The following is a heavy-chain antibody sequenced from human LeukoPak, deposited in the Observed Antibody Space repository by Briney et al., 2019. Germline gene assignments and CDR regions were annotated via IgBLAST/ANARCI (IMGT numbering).Heavy chain of an antibody. CDR2: IYYSGST. J-gene: IGHJ5*02. CDR3: ARDLRDYYDSSGYWFDL. CDR1: GGSIRSYY. Sequence: PSETLSHTCTVSGGSIRSYYWIWIRQPPGKGLEWIGYIYYSGSTNYNPSLKSRVTISVDTSKNQFSLKLSSVTAADTAVYYCARDLRDYYDSSGYWFDLWGQGTLVTVSS. D-gene: IGHD3-22*01. V-gene: IGHV4-59*01.